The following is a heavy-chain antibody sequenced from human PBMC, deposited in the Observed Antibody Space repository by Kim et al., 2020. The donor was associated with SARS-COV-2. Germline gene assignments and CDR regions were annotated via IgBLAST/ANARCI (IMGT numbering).Heavy chain of an antibody. D-gene: IGHD6-19*01. V-gene: IGHV1-24*01. J-gene: IGHJ4*02. CDR3: ARGIEVAGTVFFDY. Sequence: APEFTGRVTVTEDTSTDTAYMELSSLRSEDTAVNYCARGIEVAGTVFFDYWGQGTLVTVSS.